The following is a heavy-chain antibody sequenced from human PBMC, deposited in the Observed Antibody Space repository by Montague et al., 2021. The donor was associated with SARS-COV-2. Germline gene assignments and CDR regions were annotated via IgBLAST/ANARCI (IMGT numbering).Heavy chain of an antibody. V-gene: IGHV4-38-2*02. J-gene: IGHJ3*02. CDR2: IYHSGST. D-gene: IGHD6-19*01. CDR3: AKVAGSHDTFDI. Sequence: SETLSLTCTISCYAISTGYDWGWVRQPPGKGLRLMGTIYHSGSTYFNPSLKSRVTISVDTSKNQFSLNLSSVTAADTAVYYCAKVAGSHDTFDIWGRGTMVTVSS. CDR1: CYAISTGYD.